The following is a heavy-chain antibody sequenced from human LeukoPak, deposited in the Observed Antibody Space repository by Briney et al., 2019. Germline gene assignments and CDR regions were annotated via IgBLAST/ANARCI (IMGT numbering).Heavy chain of an antibody. CDR1: GFHFTSYG. Sequence: GGFLRLSCAVAGFHFTSYGMTWVRQAPWKGLEWVDNIKQDGSDKNYVDSVKGRFTISRDNAKTLLYLQMNSLRAEETAIYYCARDLPDVLTGSSDNAFDIWGQGTMVTVSS. CDR3: ARDLPDVLTGSSDNAFDI. V-gene: IGHV3-7*03. J-gene: IGHJ3*02. D-gene: IGHD3-9*01. CDR2: IKQDGSDK.